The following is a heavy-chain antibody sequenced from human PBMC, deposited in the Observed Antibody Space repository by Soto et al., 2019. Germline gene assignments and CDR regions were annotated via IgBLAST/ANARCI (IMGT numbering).Heavy chain of an antibody. CDR2: ISYDGSNK. V-gene: IGHV3-30*18. D-gene: IGHD5-18*01. CDR3: AKDVGGYSYGPHFNWFDP. J-gene: IGHJ5*02. CDR1: GFTFSSYG. Sequence: GGSLRLSCAASGFTFSSYGMHWVRQAPGKGLEWVAAISYDGSNKYYADSVKGRFTISRDNSKNTLYLQMNSLRAEDTAVYYCAKDVGGYSYGPHFNWFDPWGQGTLVTVSS.